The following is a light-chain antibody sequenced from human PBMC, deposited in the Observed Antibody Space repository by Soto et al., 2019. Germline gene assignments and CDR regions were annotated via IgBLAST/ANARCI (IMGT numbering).Light chain of an antibody. CDR2: TDY. V-gene: IGLV1-44*01. CDR3: ASWDDSLSGGV. Sequence: QSVLTQPPSASGTPGPRVIISCSGSNSNIGTYTVNWYQQLPGTAPKLLIYTDYQRPSGVPDRFSGSRSGTSASLAISGLQSEDEADYYCASWDDSLSGGVFGGGTKLTVL. CDR1: NSNIGTYT. J-gene: IGLJ3*02.